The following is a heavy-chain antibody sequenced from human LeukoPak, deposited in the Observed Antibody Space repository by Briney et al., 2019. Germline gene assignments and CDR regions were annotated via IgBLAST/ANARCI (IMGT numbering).Heavy chain of an antibody. J-gene: IGHJ4*02. Sequence: GGSLRLSCAASGFTFSSYWMHWVRHAPGKGPVWVSRINSDGSSTSYADSVKGRFTISRDNAKNTLYLQMDSLRPEDTAVYYCAASLNYWGQGALVTVSS. CDR3: AASLNY. V-gene: IGHV3-74*01. CDR2: INSDGSST. CDR1: GFTFSSYW. D-gene: IGHD5-12*01.